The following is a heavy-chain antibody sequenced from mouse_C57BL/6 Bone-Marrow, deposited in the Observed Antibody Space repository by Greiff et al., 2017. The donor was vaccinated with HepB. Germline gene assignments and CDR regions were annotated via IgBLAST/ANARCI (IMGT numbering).Heavy chain of an antibody. J-gene: IGHJ2*01. CDR3: ARLLRYFDY. Sequence: VKLQESGAELARPGASVKLSCKASGYTFTSYGISWVKQRTGQGLEWIGEIYPRSGNTYYNEKFKGKATLTADKSSSTAYMELRSLTSEDSAVYFCARLLRYFDYWGQGTTLTVAS. CDR1: GYTFTSYG. V-gene: IGHV1-81*01. D-gene: IGHD1-1*01. CDR2: IYPRSGNT.